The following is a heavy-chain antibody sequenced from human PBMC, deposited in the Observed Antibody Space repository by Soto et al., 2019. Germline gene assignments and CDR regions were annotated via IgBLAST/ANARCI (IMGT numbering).Heavy chain of an antibody. CDR2: ISSSGSAI. D-gene: IGHD4-17*01. Sequence: GGSLRLSCAASGFTFSDYYMSWIRQAPGKGLEWVSYISSSGSAIYYADSVRGRFTISRDNAKNSLYLQMNSLRAEDTAVYYCARDRYGDKAFDYWGQGTLVTVSS. J-gene: IGHJ4*02. V-gene: IGHV3-11*01. CDR3: ARDRYGDKAFDY. CDR1: GFTFSDYY.